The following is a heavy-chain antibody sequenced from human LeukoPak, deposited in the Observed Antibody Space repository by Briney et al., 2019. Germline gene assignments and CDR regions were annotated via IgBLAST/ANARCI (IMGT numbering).Heavy chain of an antibody. D-gene: IGHD5-18*01. CDR3: AKERDTAMVTIDY. Sequence: GGSLRLSCAASGFTFSSYGMHWVRRAPGKGLEWVAFIRYDGSNKYYADSVEGRFTISRDNSKNTLYLQMNSLRAEDTAVYYCAKERDTAMVTIDYWGQGTLVTVSS. CDR2: IRYDGSNK. J-gene: IGHJ4*02. CDR1: GFTFSSYG. V-gene: IGHV3-30*02.